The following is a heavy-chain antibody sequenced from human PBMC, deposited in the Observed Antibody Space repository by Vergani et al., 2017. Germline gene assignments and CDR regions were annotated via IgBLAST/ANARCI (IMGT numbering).Heavy chain of an antibody. D-gene: IGHD5-18*01. J-gene: IGHJ6*03. CDR2: ISSSSSTI. Sequence: EVQLVESGGGLVQPGGSLRLSCAASGFTFSSYSMNWVRQAPGKGLEWVSYISSSSSTIYYADSVKGRFTISRDNAKNSLYLQMNSLRAEDTAVYYCARSXYSYGLYYYYYLDVWGKGTTVTVSS. CDR1: GFTFSSYS. CDR3: ARSXYSYGLYYYYYLDV. V-gene: IGHV3-48*01.